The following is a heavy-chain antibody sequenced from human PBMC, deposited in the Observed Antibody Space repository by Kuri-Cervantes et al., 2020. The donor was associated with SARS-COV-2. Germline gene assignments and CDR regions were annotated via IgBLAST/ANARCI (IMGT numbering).Heavy chain of an antibody. V-gene: IGHV3-69-1*01. CDR2: ISSSSTI. D-gene: IGHD3-10*01. CDR1: GFTFSTYE. J-gene: IGHJ6*02. CDR3: ARDSESQKNMVRVVRGPAYYYYGMNV. Sequence: GESLKISCAASGFTFSTYEMNWVRQAPGKGLEWVSSISSSSTIYYADSVKGRFTIARDNAKNSLCLQMNSLRAEDTAVYYCARDSESQKNMVRVVRGPAYYYYGMNVWGQGTTVTVSS.